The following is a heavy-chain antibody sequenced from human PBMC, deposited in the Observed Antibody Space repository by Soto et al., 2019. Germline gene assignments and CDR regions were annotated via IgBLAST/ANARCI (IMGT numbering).Heavy chain of an antibody. D-gene: IGHD3-22*01. CDR3: ARTYYYDSSGPGDAFDI. CDR2: INPSGGST. CDR1: GYTFTSYY. V-gene: IGHV1-46*01. J-gene: IGHJ3*02. Sequence: ASVKVSFKASGYTFTSYYMHWLRQAPGQGLEWMGIINPSGGSTSYAQKFQGRVTMTRDTSTSTVYMELSSLRSEDTAVYYCARTYYYDSSGPGDAFDIWGQGTMVTVSS.